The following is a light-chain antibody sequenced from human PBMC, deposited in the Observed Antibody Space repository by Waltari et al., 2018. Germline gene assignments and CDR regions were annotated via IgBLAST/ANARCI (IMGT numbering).Light chain of an antibody. Sequence: QSALTQPASVSGSPGQSIPISCTGPSIDVGGYSYVSWYHQHPGKAPKLMIYDVSNRPSGLSNRFSGSKSGNTASLTISGLQAEDEADYYCSSYTTRSTVVFGGGTKVTVL. CDR2: DVS. CDR1: SIDVGGYSY. CDR3: SSYTTRSTVV. V-gene: IGLV2-14*03. J-gene: IGLJ2*01.